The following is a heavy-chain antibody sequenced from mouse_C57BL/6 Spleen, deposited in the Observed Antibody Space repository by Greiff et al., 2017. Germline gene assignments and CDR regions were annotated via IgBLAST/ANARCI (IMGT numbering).Heavy chain of an antibody. Sequence: QVQLQQPGAELVKPGASVKLSCKASGYTFTSYWMQWVKQRPGQGLEWIGEIDPSDSYTNYNQKFKGKATLTVDTSSSTAYMRLSSLTSEDSAVYYCARGGSLGDYWGQGTSVTVSS. J-gene: IGHJ4*01. CDR3: ARGGSLGDY. V-gene: IGHV1-50*01. CDR1: GYTFTSYW. CDR2: IDPSDSYT. D-gene: IGHD4-1*01.